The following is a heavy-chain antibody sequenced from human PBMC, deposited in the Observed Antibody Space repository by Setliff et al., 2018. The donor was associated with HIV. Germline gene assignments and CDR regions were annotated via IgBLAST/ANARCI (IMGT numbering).Heavy chain of an antibody. D-gene: IGHD3-3*01. Sequence: SETLSLTCAVSGGSISSSNWWSWVRQPPGKGLEWIGEIYHSGSTNYNPSLKSRVTISVNKSKNQFSLKLSSVTAADTAVYYCARRADYNFWSAIPGGFDYWGQGTLVTVSS. CDR3: ARRADYNFWSAIPGGFDY. J-gene: IGHJ4*02. V-gene: IGHV4-4*02. CDR2: IYHSGST. CDR1: GGSISSSNW.